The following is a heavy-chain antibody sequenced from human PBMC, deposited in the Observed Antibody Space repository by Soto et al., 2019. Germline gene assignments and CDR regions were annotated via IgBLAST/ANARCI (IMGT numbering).Heavy chain of an antibody. Sequence: GGSLRLSCAACGFTFSSYGMHWVRQAPGKGLEWVAVIWYDGSNKYYADSVKGRFTISRDNSKNTLYLQMNSLRAEDTAVYYCARDRGNIVVVPAAIGLFDPWGQGTLVTVSS. CDR3: ARDRGNIVVVPAAIGLFDP. D-gene: IGHD2-2*01. J-gene: IGHJ5*02. CDR1: GFTFSSYG. V-gene: IGHV3-33*01. CDR2: IWYDGSNK.